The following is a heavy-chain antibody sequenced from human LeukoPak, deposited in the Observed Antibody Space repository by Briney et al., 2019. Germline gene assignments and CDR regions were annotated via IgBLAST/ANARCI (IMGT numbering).Heavy chain of an antibody. V-gene: IGHV3-23*01. J-gene: IGHJ5*02. Sequence: PGGSLRLSCAASGFTFSNYAMSWVRQAPGKGLERVSAISGSGGSTYYADSVKGRFTISRDNSKNTLFLQMNSLRAEDTAVYYCARGPLCTTASCYTSGHLDPWGQGTLVTVSS. D-gene: IGHD2-2*02. CDR2: ISGSGGST. CDR1: GFTFSNYA. CDR3: ARGPLCTTASCYTSGHLDP.